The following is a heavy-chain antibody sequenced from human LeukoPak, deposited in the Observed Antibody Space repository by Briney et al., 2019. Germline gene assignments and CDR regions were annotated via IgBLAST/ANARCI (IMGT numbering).Heavy chain of an antibody. Sequence: GGSLRLSCAASGFTFSSYAMSWVRQAPGKGLEWVSAISGSGGSTYYADSVKGRFTISRDNSKNTLYLQMNSLRAEDTAVYYCAKDSRPSYGDYRNWFDPWGQGTLVTVSS. CDR3: AKDSRPSYGDYRNWFDP. D-gene: IGHD4-17*01. CDR2: ISGSGGST. CDR1: GFTFSSYA. J-gene: IGHJ5*02. V-gene: IGHV3-23*01.